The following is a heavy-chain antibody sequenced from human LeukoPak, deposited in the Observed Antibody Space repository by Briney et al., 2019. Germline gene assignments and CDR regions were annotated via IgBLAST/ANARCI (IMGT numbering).Heavy chain of an antibody. V-gene: IGHV4-30-4*08. CDR1: GGSISSGGYY. CDR2: IYYSGST. D-gene: IGHD2-2*01. CDR3: AREGDCSSTSCPIDY. J-gene: IGHJ4*02. Sequence: SETLSLTCTVSGGSISSGGYYWSWIRQHPGKGLEWIGYIYYSGSTYYNPSLKSRVTISVDTSKNQFSLKLSSVTAADTAVYYCAREGDCSSTSCPIDYWGQGTLVTVSS.